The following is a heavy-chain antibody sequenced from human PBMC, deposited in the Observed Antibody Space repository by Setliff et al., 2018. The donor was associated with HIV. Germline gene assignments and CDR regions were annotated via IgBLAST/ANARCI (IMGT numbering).Heavy chain of an antibody. Sequence: PSETLSLTCTVSGVSISSGSYYWSWIRQPAGKGLEWIGRIYTSGSTNYNPSLKSRVTISVDTSKNQFSLKLSSVTAADTAVYYCAREAPSEPTRYYNFWSGYPDWFDPWGPGTLVTVSS. D-gene: IGHD3-3*01. CDR1: GVSISSGSYY. V-gene: IGHV4-61*02. CDR3: AREAPSEPTRYYNFWSGYPDWFDP. CDR2: IYTSGST. J-gene: IGHJ5*02.